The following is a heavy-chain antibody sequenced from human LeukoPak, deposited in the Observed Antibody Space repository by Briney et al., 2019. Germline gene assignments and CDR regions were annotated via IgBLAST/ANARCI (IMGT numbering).Heavy chain of an antibody. CDR2: INHSGST. V-gene: IGHV4-34*01. CDR1: GGSFSGYY. J-gene: IGHJ4*02. CDR3: ARPKRDYYGSGSYSAAYFDY. Sequence: PSETLSLTCAVYGGSFSGYYWSWIRQPPGKGLEWIGEINHSGSTNYNPSLKSRVTISVDTSKNQFSLKLSSVTAADTAVYYCARPKRDYYGSGSYSAAYFDYWGQGTLVTVSS. D-gene: IGHD3-10*01.